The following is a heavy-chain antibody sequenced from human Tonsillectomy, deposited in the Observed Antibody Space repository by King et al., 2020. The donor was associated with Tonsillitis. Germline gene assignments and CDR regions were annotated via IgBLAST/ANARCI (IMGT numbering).Heavy chain of an antibody. CDR2: INHSGST. J-gene: IGHJ4*02. V-gene: IGHV4-34*01. CDR1: GGSFSGNY. Sequence: VQLQQWGAGMLKPSETLSLACAVYGGSFSGNYWSWIRQSPGKGLEWIGEINHSGSTNYNPSLKSRVTVSVDTSKNQFSLKLSSVTAADTAVYYCARGGYWGQGTLVTVSS. CDR3: ARGGY.